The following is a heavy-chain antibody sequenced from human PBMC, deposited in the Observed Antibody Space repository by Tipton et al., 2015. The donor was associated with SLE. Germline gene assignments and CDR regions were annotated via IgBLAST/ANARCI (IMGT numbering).Heavy chain of an antibody. V-gene: IGHV4-59*08. CDR3: ARHKLGFSWSYFDS. D-gene: IGHD3-3*01. CDR1: GGSISGYY. CDR2: IPFSGLT. J-gene: IGHJ4*02. Sequence: LRLSCTVSGGSISGYYWSWVRQPPGKGLEWIGYIPFSGLTNYNPSVRSRVSTSMDTSKNQFSLQMGSVTAADTALYYCARHKLGFSWSYFDSWGQGTLVTVSS.